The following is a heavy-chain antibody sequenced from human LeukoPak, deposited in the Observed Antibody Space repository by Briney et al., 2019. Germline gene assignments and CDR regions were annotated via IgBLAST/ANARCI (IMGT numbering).Heavy chain of an antibody. Sequence: ASVKVSCKASGYTFLNYYMHWVRQAPGQGLEWMGIINPSGGSATYAQKIQGRVTLTRDTSTSTVYMELSSLRSEDTSVYYCAREGCGSGRRLGMDVWGQGTTVTVSS. CDR1: GYTFLNYY. CDR2: INPSGGSA. CDR3: AREGCGSGRRLGMDV. V-gene: IGHV1-46*01. D-gene: IGHD3-10*01. J-gene: IGHJ6*02.